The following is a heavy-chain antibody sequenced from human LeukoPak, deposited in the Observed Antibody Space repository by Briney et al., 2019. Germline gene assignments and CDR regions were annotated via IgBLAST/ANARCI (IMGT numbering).Heavy chain of an antibody. D-gene: IGHD3-16*01. Sequence: GGSLRLSCATSGFSFNNDWMDWVRQAPGKGLEWVANINQDGSEKNCLDSVKGRFTISRDNAQNSLYLQMNGLRVEDTAVYYCTRRLDEWGQGTLVSVSS. V-gene: IGHV3-7*01. CDR2: INQDGSEK. CDR3: TRRLDE. J-gene: IGHJ4*02. CDR1: GFSFNNDW.